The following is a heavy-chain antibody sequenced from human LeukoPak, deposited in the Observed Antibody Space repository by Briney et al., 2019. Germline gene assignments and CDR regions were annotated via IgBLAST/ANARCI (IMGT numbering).Heavy chain of an antibody. CDR3: AREGWSGVY. V-gene: IGHV4-34*01. CDR1: GGSFSGYY. D-gene: IGHD3-3*01. Sequence: SETLSLTCAVYGGSFSGYYWSWIRQPPGKGLEWIGEINHSGSTNYNPSLKSRVTISVDTSENQFSLKLSSVTAADTAVYYCAREGWSGVYWGQGTLVTVSS. J-gene: IGHJ4*02. CDR2: INHSGST.